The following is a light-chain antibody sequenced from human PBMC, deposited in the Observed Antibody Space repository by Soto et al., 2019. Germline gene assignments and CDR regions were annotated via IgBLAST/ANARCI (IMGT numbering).Light chain of an antibody. J-gene: IGKJ1*01. CDR1: QSVSSSY. V-gene: IGKV3-20*01. CDR2: GAS. CDR3: QQYGCPSWT. Sequence: EIVLMQSPGTLSLSPGEIATLSCRASQSVSSSYLAWYQQKPGQAPRLLTYGASSRATGIPDRFSGSGSGTDFTLTISRLEPEDFSVYNCQQYGCPSWTFGHRTKVQI.